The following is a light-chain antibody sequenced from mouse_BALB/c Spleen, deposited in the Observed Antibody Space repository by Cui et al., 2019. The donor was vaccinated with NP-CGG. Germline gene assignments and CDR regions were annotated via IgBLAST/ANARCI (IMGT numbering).Light chain of an antibody. CDR1: TGAVTTSNY. Sequence: QAVVTQESALTTSPGETVTLTCRSITGAVTTSNYANWVQEKPDHLFTGLIGGTNNRAPGVPARFSGSLIGDKAALTITRAQTEDEAIYFCALWYSNHWVFGGGTKLTVL. J-gene: IGLJ1*01. V-gene: IGLV1*01. CDR3: ALWYSNHWV. CDR2: GTN.